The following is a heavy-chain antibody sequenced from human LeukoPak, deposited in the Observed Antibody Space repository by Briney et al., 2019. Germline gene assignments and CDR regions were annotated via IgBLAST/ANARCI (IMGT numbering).Heavy chain of an antibody. J-gene: IGHJ4*02. V-gene: IGHV1-2*02. Sequence: GASVKVSCKASGYTFTDYYIHWVRQAPGQGLEWMGWINPNSGGTNYALKFQGRVTMTRDTSISTAYMELSSLRSDDTAVYYCARGGYCTSTSCYVGGFDYWGQGTLVTVSS. CDR2: INPNSGGT. D-gene: IGHD2-2*01. CDR3: ARGGYCTSTSCYVGGFDY. CDR1: GYTFTDYY.